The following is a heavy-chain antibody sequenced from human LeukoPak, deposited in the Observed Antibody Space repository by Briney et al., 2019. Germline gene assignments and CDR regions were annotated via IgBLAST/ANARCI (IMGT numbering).Heavy chain of an antibody. Sequence: GGSLRLSCAASGLTFSIYAMHWVRQAPGKGLEHVSGISYNGSQIYYGNSVKDRFTISRDNAKNTVYLQMASLRVDDMAVYYCVRDRGGSGWYYFDYWGQGTLVTVSS. CDR1: GLTFSIYA. D-gene: IGHD6-19*01. CDR2: ISYNGSQI. J-gene: IGHJ4*02. V-gene: IGHV3-64*01. CDR3: VRDRGGSGWYYFDY.